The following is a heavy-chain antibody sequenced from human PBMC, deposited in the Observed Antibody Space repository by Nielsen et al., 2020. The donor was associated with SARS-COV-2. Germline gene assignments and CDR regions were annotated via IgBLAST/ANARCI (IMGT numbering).Heavy chain of an antibody. CDR1: GFSLSTSGVG. CDR3: ARGYSSSWYGPYFDY. CDR2: IYWNDDK. V-gene: IGHV2-5*01. D-gene: IGHD6-13*01. J-gene: IGHJ4*02. Sequence: SGPTPVKPTQTLTLTCTFSGFSLSTSGVGVGWIRQPPGKALEWLALIYWNDDKRYSPSLKSRLTITKDTSKNQVVLTMTNMDPVDTATYYCARGYSSSWYGPYFDYWGQGTLVTVSS.